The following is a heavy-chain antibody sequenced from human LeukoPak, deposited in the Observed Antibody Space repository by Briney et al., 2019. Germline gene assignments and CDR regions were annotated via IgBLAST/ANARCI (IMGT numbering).Heavy chain of an antibody. D-gene: IGHD1-26*01. CDR3: ARGEPDDY. V-gene: IGHV3-30-3*01. J-gene: IGHJ4*02. Sequence: GRSLRLSCAASGFTFSSYAMHWVRQAPGKGLEWVAVISYDGSNKYYADSVKGRFTISRDNSKNTLYLQMNSLRAEDTAVYYCARGEPDDYWGQGTLVTVSS. CDR1: GFTFSSYA. CDR2: ISYDGSNK.